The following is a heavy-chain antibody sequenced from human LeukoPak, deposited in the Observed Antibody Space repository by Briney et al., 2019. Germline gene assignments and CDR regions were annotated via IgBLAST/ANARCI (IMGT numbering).Heavy chain of an antibody. Sequence: GGSLRLSCAASGFTFSSYAMHWVRQAPGKGLEWVAVISYDGSNKYYADSVKGRFTISRDNSKNTLYLQMNSLRAEDTAVYYCAREYRGMATIYFDYWGQGTLVTVSS. V-gene: IGHV3-30-3*01. CDR1: GFTFSSYA. CDR2: ISYDGSNK. J-gene: IGHJ4*02. CDR3: AREYRGMATIYFDY. D-gene: IGHD5-24*01.